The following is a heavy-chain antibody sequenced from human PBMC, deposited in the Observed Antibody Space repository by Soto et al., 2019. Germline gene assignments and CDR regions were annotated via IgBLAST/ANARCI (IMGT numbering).Heavy chain of an antibody. J-gene: IGHJ4*02. CDR1: GFTFSEYW. CDR2: INREGSGT. CDR3: AREIKTTVAIDY. V-gene: IGHV3-74*01. D-gene: IGHD4-17*01. Sequence: GGSLRLSCAASGFTFSEYWMHWVRQAPGKGLVWVSRINREGSGTNYAESVKGRFTISRDNAQNTLYLQMNSLRAEDTAVYYCAREIKTTVAIDYWGQGALVTVSS.